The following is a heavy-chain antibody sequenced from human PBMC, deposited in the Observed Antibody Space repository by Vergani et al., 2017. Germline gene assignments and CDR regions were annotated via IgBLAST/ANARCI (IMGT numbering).Heavy chain of an antibody. J-gene: IGHJ4*02. Sequence: EVQLVESGGGLDKPGGSLRLSCAASGFTFSSYSMNWVRQAPGKGLEWVSSISGSSSYIYYADSVKGRFTISRDSAKNSLYLQMDSLRAEDTAVYYCARDYDGDRYFDYWGQGTLVTVSS. V-gene: IGHV3-21*01. CDR3: ARDYDGDRYFDY. CDR1: GFTFSSYS. D-gene: IGHD4-17*01. CDR2: ISGSSSYI.